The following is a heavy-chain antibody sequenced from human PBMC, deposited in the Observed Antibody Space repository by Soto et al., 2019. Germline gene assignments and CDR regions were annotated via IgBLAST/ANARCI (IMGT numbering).Heavy chain of an antibody. J-gene: IGHJ4*02. CDR2: INHLETT. D-gene: IGHD1-26*01. CDR3: ARGGGSDSFDY. V-gene: IGHV4-30-2*01. CDR1: GASITFGGYS. Sequence: SETLSLTCTVSGASITFGGYSWSWTRQTPGKGLEWIGYINHLETTFYNPSFESRLTLSIDRAKNQFSLKMHSMSAADRAVYFCARGGGSDSFDYWGQGILVTVSS.